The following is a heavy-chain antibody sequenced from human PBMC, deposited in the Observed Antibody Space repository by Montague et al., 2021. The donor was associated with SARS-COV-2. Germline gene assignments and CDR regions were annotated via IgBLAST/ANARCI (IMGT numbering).Heavy chain of an antibody. CDR2: TQFEKKKYN. D-gene: IGHD6-19*01. CDR1: GDSVAEHRRR. CDR3: AREQQWLVAVYYYYGMDV. V-gene: IGHV6-1*01. Sequence: CAISGDSVAEHRRRWEENRQELQTHEHLVGRTQFEKKKYNDYALSVKSRITINPYTSKNQFSLQLNSVTPEDTAVYYCAREQQWLVAVYYYYGMDVWGQGNTVTVSS. J-gene: IGHJ6*02.